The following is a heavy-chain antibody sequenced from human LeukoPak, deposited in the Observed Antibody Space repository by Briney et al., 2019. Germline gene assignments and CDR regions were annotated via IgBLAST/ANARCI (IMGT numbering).Heavy chain of an antibody. CDR1: GYTFTSYG. CDR3: AIAAAGTGYDY. Sequence: GASVKVSCKASGYTFTSYGISWVRQAPGQGLEWMGWISAYNGNTNYAQKFQGRVTMARDTSISTAYMELSRLRSDDTAVYYCAIAAAGTGYDYWGQGTLVTVSS. D-gene: IGHD6-13*01. J-gene: IGHJ4*02. V-gene: IGHV1-18*01. CDR2: ISAYNGNT.